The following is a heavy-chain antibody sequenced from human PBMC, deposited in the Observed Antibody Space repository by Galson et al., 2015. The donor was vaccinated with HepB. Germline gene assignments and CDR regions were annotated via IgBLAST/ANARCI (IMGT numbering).Heavy chain of an antibody. Sequence: PALVKPTQTLTLTCTFSGFSLTTTGMCVSWIRQPPGKALEWLARIDWDDDKFYTTSLKTRLPTSKDTSKNQVVLRMTNMDPVDTATYFWARIAATVTSSGGLDSWGQGILVTVSS. V-gene: IGHV2-70*17. D-gene: IGHD3-10*01. CDR3: ARIAATVTSSGGLDS. J-gene: IGHJ4*02. CDR2: IDWDDDK. CDR1: GFSLTTTGMC.